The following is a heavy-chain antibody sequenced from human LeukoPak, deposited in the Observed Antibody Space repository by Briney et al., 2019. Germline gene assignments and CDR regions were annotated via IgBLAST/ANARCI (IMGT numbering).Heavy chain of an antibody. CDR2: IYHSGTT. Sequence: SDTLSLTCAVSGYSITSSSWWGWIRPPPGKGVEWIGYIYHSGTTYYNPSLQSRVTMSVDTSKNQFSLKLSSVTAVDTAVYYCARKENVYYYFDYWGQGTLVTVSS. CDR1: GYSITSSSW. D-gene: IGHD3-10*01. V-gene: IGHV4-28*01. CDR3: ARKENVYYYFDY. J-gene: IGHJ4*02.